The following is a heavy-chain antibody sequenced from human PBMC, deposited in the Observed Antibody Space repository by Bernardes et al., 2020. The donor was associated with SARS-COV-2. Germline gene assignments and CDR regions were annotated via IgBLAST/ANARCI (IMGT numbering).Heavy chain of an antibody. V-gene: IGHV4-39*01. J-gene: IGHJ4*02. CDR2: IYYSDGSST. CDR1: GGSISSSSYY. D-gene: IGHD2-2*01. CDR3: ARVSPPADY. Sequence: SETLSLTCTVSGGSISSSSYYWGWIRQPPGKGLEWIGTIYYSDGSSTSYADSVKGRFTISRDNAKNTLYLQMNSLRAEDTAVYYCARVSPPADYWGQGTLVTVSS.